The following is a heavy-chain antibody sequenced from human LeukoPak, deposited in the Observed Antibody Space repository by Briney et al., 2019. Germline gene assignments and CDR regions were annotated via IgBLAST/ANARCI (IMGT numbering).Heavy chain of an antibody. CDR3: ARDVDTNS. Sequence: GGSLRLSCAASGFTFTSYWMTWVRQAPGKGLEWVANIKEDGSEKFYVGSVRGRFTISRDNARNPVSLQMNSLRDDDTAVYYCARDVDTNSWGQGTLVTVSS. CDR1: GFTFTSYW. CDR2: IKEDGSEK. D-gene: IGHD5-18*01. J-gene: IGHJ4*02. V-gene: IGHV3-7*03.